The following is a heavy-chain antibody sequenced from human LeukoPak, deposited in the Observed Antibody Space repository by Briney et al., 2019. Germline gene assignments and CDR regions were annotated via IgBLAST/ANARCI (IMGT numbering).Heavy chain of an antibody. CDR1: GFTFSSYE. CDR3: AREGYSYGDYFDY. D-gene: IGHD5-18*01. J-gene: IGHJ4*02. Sequence: GGSLRLSCAASGFTFSSYEMNWVRQAPGKGLEWVSYISSSGSTIYHADSVKGRFTISRDNAKNSLYLQMNSLRAEDTAVYYCAREGYSYGDYFDYWGQGTLVTVSS. CDR2: ISSSGSTI. V-gene: IGHV3-48*03.